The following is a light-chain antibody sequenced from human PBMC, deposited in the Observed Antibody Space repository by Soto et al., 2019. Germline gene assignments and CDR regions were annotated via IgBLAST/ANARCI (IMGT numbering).Light chain of an antibody. J-gene: IGKJ4*01. CDR1: QNVGLN. V-gene: IGKV3-11*01. CDR2: TAS. CDR3: QERGRWPRAT. Sequence: EMVLTQSPATLSLSPGESATLSCRASQNVGLNLAWYQQKSGQPPRLLIHTASSRATGIPARFSGSGSRTDFTLTISSLEPEDIAVYYCQERGRWPRATFGGGTKVEMK.